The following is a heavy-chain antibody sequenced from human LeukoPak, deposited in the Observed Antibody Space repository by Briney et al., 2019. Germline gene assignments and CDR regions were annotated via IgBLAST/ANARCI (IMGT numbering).Heavy chain of an antibody. CDR2: INHSGST. V-gene: IGHV4-34*01. J-gene: IGHJ6*02. D-gene: IGHD6-19*01. Sequence: SESLCRTFAGCGGSCSGYYWSGIRQPPGKGLEWIGEINHSGSTNYNPSLKSRVTISVDTSKNQFSLKLSSVTAADTAVYYCARAQRGLEGSGQEYGMDVWGQGTTVTVSS. CDR1: GGSCSGYY. CDR3: ARAQRGLEGSGQEYGMDV.